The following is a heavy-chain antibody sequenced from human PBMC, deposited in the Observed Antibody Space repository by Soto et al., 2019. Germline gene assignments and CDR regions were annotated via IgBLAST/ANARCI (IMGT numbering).Heavy chain of an antibody. CDR2: ISGSGGST. D-gene: IGHD6-13*01. Sequence: PGGYLRLSCAASGFTVSSNYMSWVRQAPGKGLEWVSAISGSGGSTYYADSVKGRFTISRDNSKNTLYLQMNSLRAEDTAVYYFSKDPIAAASYFDYWGPGTLVTVSS. J-gene: IGHJ4*02. CDR1: GFTVSSNY. CDR3: SKDPIAAASYFDY. V-gene: IGHV3-23*01.